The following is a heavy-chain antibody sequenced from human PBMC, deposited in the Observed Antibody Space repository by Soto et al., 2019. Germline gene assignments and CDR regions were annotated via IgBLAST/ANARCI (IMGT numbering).Heavy chain of an antibody. CDR1: GFTFSSYA. J-gene: IGHJ4*02. CDR2: ISGSGGST. V-gene: IGHV3-23*01. D-gene: IGHD2-2*01. Sequence: PGGSLRLSCAASGFTFSSYAMSWVRQAPGKGLEWVSAISGSGGSTYYADSVKGRFTISRDNSKNTLYLQMNSLRAEDTAVYYCANPDIVVVPAATQQSSSGTELDYWGQGTLVTVSS. CDR3: ANPDIVVVPAATQQSSSGTELDY.